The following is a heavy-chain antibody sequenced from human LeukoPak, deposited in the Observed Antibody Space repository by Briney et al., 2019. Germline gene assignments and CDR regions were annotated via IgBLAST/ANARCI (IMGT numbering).Heavy chain of an antibody. Sequence: GGSLRLSCVAPGFTFSSYAMGWVRQAPGKRPEWVSSLTDSGGTTYYVDSVKGRFTISRDNSKNTLYLHMNSLRAEDTAMYYCAKKRDAFDIWGQGTVVAVSS. D-gene: IGHD5-24*01. J-gene: IGHJ3*02. CDR1: GFTFSSYA. CDR3: AKKRDAFDI. CDR2: LTDSGGTT. V-gene: IGHV3-23*01.